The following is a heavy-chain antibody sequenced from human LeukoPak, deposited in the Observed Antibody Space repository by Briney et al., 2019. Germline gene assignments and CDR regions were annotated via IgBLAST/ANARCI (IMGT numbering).Heavy chain of an antibody. V-gene: IGHV1-2*02. CDR1: GDALTCYY. CDR3: AKAFCSSTSCDMTGFDP. D-gene: IGHD2-2*01. Sequence: ASVTFSYIASGDALTCYYMHWERQPPGHGLEWIAWINHNSGGTNYAQKFQGRVTMTRETSISTAYMELSRLISDDTAVYYCAKAFCSSTSCDMTGFDPWGQGTLVTVSS. CDR2: INHNSGGT. J-gene: IGHJ5*02.